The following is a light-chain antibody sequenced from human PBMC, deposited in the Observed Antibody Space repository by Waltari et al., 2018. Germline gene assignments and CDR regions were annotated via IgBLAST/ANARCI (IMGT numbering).Light chain of an antibody. CDR1: SSNIGSNT. CDR2: SNN. J-gene: IGLJ2*01. Sequence: QSVLTQPPSASGTPGQRVTISCSGSSSNIGSNTVTWYQQLPGTAPKLLIDSNNQRPSGVPDRVSGSKSGTSASLAISGLQSEDEADYYCAAWDDSLNGRVVFGGGTKLTVL. CDR3: AAWDDSLNGRVV. V-gene: IGLV1-44*01.